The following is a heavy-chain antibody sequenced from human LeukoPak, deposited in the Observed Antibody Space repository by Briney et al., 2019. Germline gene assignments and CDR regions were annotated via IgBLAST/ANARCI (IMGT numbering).Heavy chain of an antibody. CDR1: GGSISSSSYH. J-gene: IGHJ4*02. CDR3: ARDRYDSSGYLDY. CDR2: IYYSGST. D-gene: IGHD3-22*01. Sequence: SETLSLTCTVSGGSISSSSYHWSWIRQPPGKGLEWIGYIYYSGSTNYNPSLKSRVTISVDTSKNQFSLKLSSVTAADTAVYYCARDRYDSSGYLDYWGQGTLVTVSS. V-gene: IGHV4-61*01.